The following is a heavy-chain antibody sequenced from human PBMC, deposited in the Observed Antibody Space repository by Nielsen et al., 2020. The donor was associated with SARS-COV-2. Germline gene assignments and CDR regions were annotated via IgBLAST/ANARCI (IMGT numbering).Heavy chain of an antibody. V-gene: IGHV3-11*04. Sequence: GESLKISCAASGFTFSDYYMSWIRQAPGKGLEWVSYISSSGSTIYYADSVKGRFTISRDNAKTSVYLQMNSLRAEDTAVYYCARHVYHGLDSWGQGTLVTVSS. J-gene: IGHJ4*02. CDR1: GFTFSDYY. D-gene: IGHD3-10*02. CDR2: ISSSGSTI. CDR3: ARHVYHGLDS.